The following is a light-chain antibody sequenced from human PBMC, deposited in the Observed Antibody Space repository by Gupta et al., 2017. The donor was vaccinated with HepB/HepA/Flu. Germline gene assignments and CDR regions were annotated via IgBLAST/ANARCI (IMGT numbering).Light chain of an antibody. CDR1: QSVSNN. CDR3: QHYNNWPLT. V-gene: IGKV3-15*01. CDR2: GAS. Sequence: EIVMTQSPATLSVSPGERATLSCRASQSVSNNLAWYQHIPGQAPRLLIFGASTRATGIPARFRGSGSGTDFTLTISSLQSEDFAVYYCQHYNNWPLTFGGGTKVEIK. J-gene: IGKJ4*01.